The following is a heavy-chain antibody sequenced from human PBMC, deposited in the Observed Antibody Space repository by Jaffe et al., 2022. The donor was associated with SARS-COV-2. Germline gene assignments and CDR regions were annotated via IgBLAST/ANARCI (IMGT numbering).Heavy chain of an antibody. V-gene: IGHV4-39*01. Sequence: QLQLQESGPGLVKPSETLSLTCTVSGGSISSSSYYWGWIRQPPGKGLEWIGSIYYSGSTYYNPSLKSRVTISVDTSKNQFSLKLSSVTAADTAVYYCARRGSGSYYGYYYYGMDVWGQGTTVTVSS. CDR2: IYYSGST. CDR1: GGSISSSSYY. J-gene: IGHJ6*02. CDR3: ARRGSGSYYGYYYYGMDV. D-gene: IGHD1-26*01.